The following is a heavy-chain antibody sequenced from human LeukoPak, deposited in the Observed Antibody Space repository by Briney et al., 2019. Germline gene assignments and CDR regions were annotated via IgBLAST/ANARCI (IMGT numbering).Heavy chain of an antibody. CDR2: ISAYNGNT. CDR1: GYTFTSHG. J-gene: IGHJ4*02. CDR3: ARDRYCSGGSCYSTGDY. D-gene: IGHD2-15*01. Sequence: ASVKVSCTASGYTFTSHGISWVRQAPGQGLEWMGWISAYNGNTNYAQKLQGRVTMTTDTSTSTAYMELRSLRSDDTAVYYWARDRYCSGGSCYSTGDYWGQGTLVTVSS. V-gene: IGHV1-18*01.